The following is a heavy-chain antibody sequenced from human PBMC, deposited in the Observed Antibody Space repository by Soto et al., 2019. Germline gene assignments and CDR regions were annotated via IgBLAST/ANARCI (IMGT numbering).Heavy chain of an antibody. V-gene: IGHV4-59*01. CDR2: IYYSGST. CDR3: ARGGYSGYEPFDY. CDR1: GGSISSYY. J-gene: IGHJ4*02. D-gene: IGHD5-12*01. Sequence: SETLSLTCTVSGGSISSYYWSWIRQPPGKGLEWIGYIYYSGSTNYNPSLKSRVTISVDTSKNQFSLKLSSVTAADTAVYYCARGGYSGYEPFDYWGQGTLVTVSS.